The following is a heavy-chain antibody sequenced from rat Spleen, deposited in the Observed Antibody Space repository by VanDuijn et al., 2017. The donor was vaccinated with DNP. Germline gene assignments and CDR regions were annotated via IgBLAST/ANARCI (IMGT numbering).Heavy chain of an antibody. CDR2: MRYEGDNP. V-gene: IGHV5-22*01. CDR1: GFTFSDYY. J-gene: IGHJ4*01. D-gene: IGHD1-12*02. Sequence: EVQLVESGGGLVQPGRSLKLSCAASGFTFSDYYMAWVRQAPTKVLEWVAYMRYEGDNPYHGDPVKGRFTISRDDAKNTLSLQMNSLRSEDTATYYCARVGDLHDGGDGDVLDAWGQGTSVTVSS. CDR3: ARVGDLHDGGDGDVLDA.